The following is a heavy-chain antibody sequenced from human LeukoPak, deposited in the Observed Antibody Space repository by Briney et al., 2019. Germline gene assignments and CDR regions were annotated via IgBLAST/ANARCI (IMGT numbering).Heavy chain of an antibody. V-gene: IGHV4-61*01. J-gene: IGHJ4*02. CDR2: IYYSGST. Sequence: PSETLSLTCTVSGYSISSGYYWSWIRQPPGKGLEWIGYIYYSGSTNYNPSLKSRVTISVDTSKNQFSLKLSSVTAADTAVYYCARSRDSYYDSSGYYYGGFDYWGQGTLVTVSS. D-gene: IGHD3-22*01. CDR3: ARSRDSYYDSSGYYYGGFDY. CDR1: GYSISSGYY.